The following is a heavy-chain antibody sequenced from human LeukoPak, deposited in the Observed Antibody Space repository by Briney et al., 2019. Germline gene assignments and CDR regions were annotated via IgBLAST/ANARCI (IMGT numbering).Heavy chain of an antibody. CDR1: GYTFTGYY. D-gene: IGHD5-24*01. J-gene: IGHJ1*01. CDR2: INPNSGGT. CDR3: ARLREMATGHFQH. V-gene: IGHV1-2*02. Sequence: ASVKVSCKASGYTFTGYYMHWVRQAPGQGLAWMGWINPNSGGTNYAQKFQGRVTMTRDTSISTAYMELSRLRSDDTAVYYCARLREMATGHFQHWGQGTLVTVSS.